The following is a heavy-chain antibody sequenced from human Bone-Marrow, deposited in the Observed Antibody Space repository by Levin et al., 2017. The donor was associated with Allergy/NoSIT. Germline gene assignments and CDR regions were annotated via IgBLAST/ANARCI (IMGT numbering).Heavy chain of an antibody. CDR1: GFTFSSYG. D-gene: IGHD5-18*01. CDR3: AKYYVDTAAYDY. J-gene: IGHJ4*02. V-gene: IGHV3-30*18. CDR2: ISYDGSNK. Sequence: GESLKISCAASGFTFSSYGMHWVRQAPGKGLEWVAVISYDGSNKYYADSVKGRFTISRDNSKNTLYLQMNSLRAEDTAVYYCAKYYVDTAAYDYWGQGTLVTVSS.